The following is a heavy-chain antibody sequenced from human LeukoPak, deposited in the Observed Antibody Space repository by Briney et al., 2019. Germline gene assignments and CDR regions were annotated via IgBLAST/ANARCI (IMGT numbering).Heavy chain of an antibody. Sequence: GGSLRLSCAASGFIFDTYGMHWVRQAPGKGLEWVAVIWYDGGKKYYADSVKGRFTISRDNSKNTLYLQMNSLKTEDTAVYYCTTDFGYGANWFDPWGQGTLVTVSS. D-gene: IGHD4-17*01. V-gene: IGHV3-33*03. J-gene: IGHJ5*02. CDR1: GFIFDTYG. CDR3: TTDFGYGANWFDP. CDR2: IWYDGGKK.